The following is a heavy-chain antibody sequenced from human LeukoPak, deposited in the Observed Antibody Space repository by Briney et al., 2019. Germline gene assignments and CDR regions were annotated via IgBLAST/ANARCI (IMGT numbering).Heavy chain of an antibody. CDR1: GSTFGRYN. CDR2: ISSNSGNI. Sequence: GGSLRLSCGASGSTFGRYNMNWVRQAPGKGLEWVSSISSNSGNIYYADSVKGRFTISRDNAKNSLYLQMNSLRAEDTAVYYCASFGYSSGQTYFDYWGQGTLVTVSS. CDR3: ASFGYSSGQTYFDY. J-gene: IGHJ4*02. V-gene: IGHV3-21*01. D-gene: IGHD6-19*01.